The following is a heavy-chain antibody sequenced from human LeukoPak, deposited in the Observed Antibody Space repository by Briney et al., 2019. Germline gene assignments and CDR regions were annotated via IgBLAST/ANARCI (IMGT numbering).Heavy chain of an antibody. Sequence: GASVKVSCKASGGTFSSYAISWVRQAPGQGLEWMGRIIPILGIANYAQKLQGRVTITADKSTSTAYMELSSLRSEDTAVYYCARDVDAGYSYGSNWFDPWGQGTLVTVSS. CDR2: IIPILGIA. V-gene: IGHV1-69*04. CDR1: GGTFSSYA. CDR3: ARDVDAGYSYGSNWFDP. J-gene: IGHJ5*02. D-gene: IGHD5-18*01.